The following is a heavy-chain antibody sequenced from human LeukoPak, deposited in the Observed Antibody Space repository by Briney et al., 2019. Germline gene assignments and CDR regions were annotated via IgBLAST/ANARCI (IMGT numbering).Heavy chain of an antibody. J-gene: IGHJ3*02. CDR1: GVIFSSYA. V-gene: IGHV1-69*13. CDR2: IIPMFGTP. CDR3: ARDGDTAMVSFYDI. D-gene: IGHD5-18*01. Sequence: SVKVSCKASGVIFSSYAITWVRQAPGQGLEWMGGIIPMFGTPNYAQKFQGRVTITADESTNTAYMELSSLTCEDTAMYYCARDGDTAMVSFYDIWGQGTKVTVSS.